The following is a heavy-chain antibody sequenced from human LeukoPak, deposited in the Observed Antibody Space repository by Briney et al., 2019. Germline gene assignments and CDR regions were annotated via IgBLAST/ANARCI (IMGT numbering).Heavy chain of an antibody. Sequence: PSETLSLTCAVSGYSISSGYYWGWIRQPPGKGLEWIGSIYHSGSTYYNPSLKSRVTISVDTSKNQFSLKLSSVTAADTAVYYCARQIAAAGRAFDIWGQGTMVTVSS. CDR3: ARQIAAAGRAFDI. V-gene: IGHV4-38-2*01. CDR2: IYHSGST. J-gene: IGHJ3*02. D-gene: IGHD6-13*01. CDR1: GYSISSGYY.